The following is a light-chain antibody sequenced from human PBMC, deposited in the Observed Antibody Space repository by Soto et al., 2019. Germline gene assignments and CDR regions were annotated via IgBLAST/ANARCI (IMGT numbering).Light chain of an antibody. CDR3: LQHNSYPWT. V-gene: IGKV1-17*01. Sequence: DIQMTQSPSSLSASVGDRVTITCRASQGIRNDLHWFQQKPGKAPKRLIYAASSLQSGVPSRFSGSGSGTDFTLTISGLQPGDVATYYCLQHNSYPWTFGQGTKVEIK. CDR1: QGIRND. CDR2: AAS. J-gene: IGKJ1*01.